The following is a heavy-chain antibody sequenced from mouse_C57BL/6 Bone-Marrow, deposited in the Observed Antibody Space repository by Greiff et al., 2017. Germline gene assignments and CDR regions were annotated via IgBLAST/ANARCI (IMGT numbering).Heavy chain of an antibody. D-gene: IGHD3-2*02. CDR3: TTLDSSGPAWFAY. V-gene: IGHV14-1*01. Sequence: VQLQQSGAELVRPGASVKLSCTASGFNIKDYYMHWVKQRPEQGLEWIGRIDPEDGDTEYAPKFQGKATMTADTSSNTAYLQLSSLTSEDTAVYYCTTLDSSGPAWFAYWGQGTLVTVSA. CDR2: IDPEDGDT. J-gene: IGHJ3*01. CDR1: GFNIKDYY.